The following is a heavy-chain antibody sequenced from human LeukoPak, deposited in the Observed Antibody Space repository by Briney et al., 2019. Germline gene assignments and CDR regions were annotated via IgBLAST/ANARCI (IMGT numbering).Heavy chain of an antibody. D-gene: IGHD3-22*01. Sequence: GGSLRVSCAASGFTFCSYRMNSVRQAPGEGLEWVSYISSSSSTIYYADSVKSRFTISRDNAKNSLYLQMNSLRDEDTALYYLARERATDSSGYYFDYWGQGTLVTVSS. CDR3: ARERATDSSGYYFDY. CDR1: GFTFCSYR. V-gene: IGHV3-48*02. J-gene: IGHJ4*02. CDR2: ISSSSSTI.